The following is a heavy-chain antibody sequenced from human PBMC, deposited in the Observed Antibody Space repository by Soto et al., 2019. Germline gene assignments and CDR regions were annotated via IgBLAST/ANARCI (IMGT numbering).Heavy chain of an antibody. V-gene: IGHV4-34*01. Sequence: SETLSLTCAVYGGSFSGYYWSWIRQPPGKGLEWIGEINHSGSTNYNPSLKSRVTISVDTSKNQFSLKLSSVTAADTAVYYCARGPRDPPYIDYWGQGTLVTVSS. CDR3: ARGPRDPPYIDY. CDR2: INHSGST. CDR1: GGSFSGYY. J-gene: IGHJ4*02. D-gene: IGHD3-10*01.